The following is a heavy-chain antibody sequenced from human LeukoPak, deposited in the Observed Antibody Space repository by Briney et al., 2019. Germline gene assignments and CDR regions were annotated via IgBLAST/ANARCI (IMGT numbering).Heavy chain of an antibody. Sequence: PGGSLRLSCAAYGFTFSNYWMSWVRQAPRKGLEWVAHIKEDGSKKYYVDSVKGRFTISRDNAKSSLYLQMNSLRAEDTAVYYCARDILRGVVVVAATSDFWGQGTLVTVSS. J-gene: IGHJ4*02. V-gene: IGHV3-7*01. CDR3: ARDILRGVVVVAATSDF. CDR1: GFTFSNYW. CDR2: IKEDGSKK. D-gene: IGHD2-15*01.